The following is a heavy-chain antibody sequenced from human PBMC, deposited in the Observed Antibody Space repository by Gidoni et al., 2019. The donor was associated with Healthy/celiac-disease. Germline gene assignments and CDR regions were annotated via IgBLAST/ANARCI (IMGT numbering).Heavy chain of an antibody. J-gene: IGHJ6*02. V-gene: IGHV3-11*01. CDR2: ISSSGSTI. Sequence: QVQLVESGGGLVTPGGSLRLSCAASGFTFSDYYMSWIRPAPGKGLELVSYISSSGSTIYYADSVKGRFTISRDNAKNSLYLQMNSLRAEDTAVYYCARCGAVHCSGGSCYSWGDYYYGMDVWGQGTTVTVSS. D-gene: IGHD2-15*01. CDR1: GFTFSDYY. CDR3: ARCGAVHCSGGSCYSWGDYYYGMDV.